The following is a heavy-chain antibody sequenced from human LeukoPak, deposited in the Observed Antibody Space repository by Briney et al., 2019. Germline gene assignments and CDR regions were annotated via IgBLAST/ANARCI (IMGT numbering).Heavy chain of an antibody. Sequence: SETLSLTCTVSGGSVSSGSYYWSWIRQPPGKGLEWIEYIYHSGSTNYNPSLKSRVTISVDTSKNQFSLKLSSVTAADTAVYYCARANYCSSTSCLLFDYWGQGTLVTVSS. V-gene: IGHV4-61*01. CDR2: IYHSGST. D-gene: IGHD2-2*01. CDR3: ARANYCSSTSCLLFDY. CDR1: GGSVSSGSYY. J-gene: IGHJ4*02.